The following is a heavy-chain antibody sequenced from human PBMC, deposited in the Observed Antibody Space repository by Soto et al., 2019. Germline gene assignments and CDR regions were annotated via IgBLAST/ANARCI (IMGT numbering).Heavy chain of an antibody. CDR1: GFTFSNAW. Sequence: GGSLRLSCAASGFTFSNAWMTWVRQAPGKGLEWVGRIKSKTDGGTTDYAAPVKGRFSISRDDSENTLYLQMNSLKTEDTAVYYCTTARGTYGAEYFQNWGQGTLVTVSS. J-gene: IGHJ1*01. CDR2: IKSKTDGGTT. D-gene: IGHD4-17*01. V-gene: IGHV3-15*01. CDR3: TTARGTYGAEYFQN.